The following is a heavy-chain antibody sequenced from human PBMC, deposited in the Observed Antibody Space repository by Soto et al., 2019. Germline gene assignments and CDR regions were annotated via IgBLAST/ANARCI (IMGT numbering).Heavy chain of an antibody. CDR2: IFSGDSNA. J-gene: IGHJ4*02. CDR3: ATWRGSSWFDY. V-gene: IGHV5-51*01. CDR1: GYSFNTNA. D-gene: IGHD6-13*01. Sequence: PGETLKISCKGSGYSFNTNAIGWVRQMPGKGLEWMGNIFSGDSNARYSPSFQGQVTISADESISTAYLQWNSLKASDTAMYYCATWRGSSWFDYWGQRTLVTVSS.